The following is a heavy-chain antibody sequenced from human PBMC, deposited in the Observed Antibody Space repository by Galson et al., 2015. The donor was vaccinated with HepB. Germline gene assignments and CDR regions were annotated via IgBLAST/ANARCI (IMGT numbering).Heavy chain of an antibody. CDR2: ISYDGSNK. V-gene: IGHV3-30-3*01. Sequence: SLRLSCAASGFTFSSYAMHWVRQAPGKGLEWVAVISYDGSNKYYADSVKGRFTISRDNSKNTLYLQMNSLRAEDTAVYYCARGLIEYSSSPSVWGQGTTVTVSS. D-gene: IGHD6-6*01. CDR1: GFTFSSYA. J-gene: IGHJ6*02. CDR3: ARGLIEYSSSPSV.